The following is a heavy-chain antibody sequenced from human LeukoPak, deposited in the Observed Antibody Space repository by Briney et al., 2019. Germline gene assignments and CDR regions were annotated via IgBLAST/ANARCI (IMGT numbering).Heavy chain of an antibody. CDR3: AKVLGYYGSGSYYKEAYYYYYMGV. Sequence: GGSLRLSSAASRFTFRVYGMRWGRQTPERRVEGVTVICYDGSNKYYADSVKGRFTISRDNSKHTLYLQMNSLRAEDTAVYYCAKVLGYYGSGSYYKEAYYYYYMGVWGKGTTVTVSS. D-gene: IGHD3-10*01. V-gene: IGHV3-33*06. CDR2: ICYDGSNK. CDR1: RFTFRVYG. J-gene: IGHJ6*03.